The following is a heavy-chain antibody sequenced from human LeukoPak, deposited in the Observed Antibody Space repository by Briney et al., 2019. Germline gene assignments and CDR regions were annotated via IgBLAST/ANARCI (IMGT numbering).Heavy chain of an antibody. Sequence: SETLSLTCAAYGGSFSGYYWSWIRQPPGKGLEWIGEINHSGSTNYNPSLKSRVTISVDTSKNQFSLKLSSVTAADTAVYYCARVVGSITMVRGVIITIRWFDPWGQGTLVTVSS. CDR1: GGSFSGYY. CDR3: ARVVGSITMVRGVIITIRWFDP. V-gene: IGHV4-34*01. J-gene: IGHJ5*02. D-gene: IGHD3-10*01. CDR2: INHSGST.